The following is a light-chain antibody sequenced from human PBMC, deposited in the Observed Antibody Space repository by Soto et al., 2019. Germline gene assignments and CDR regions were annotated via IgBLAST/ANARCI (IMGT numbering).Light chain of an antibody. CDR3: QHYFDRPLT. CDR1: QSIRSN. CDR2: SAS. Sequence: ETILTQSPAILSVSPGERATLSCRASQSIRSNLAWYQQIPGQAPRLLVYSASTRATGIPARFSGSGSGTDFTPTITSLQSEDFAVYYCQHYFDRPLTFGGGTKVDIK. V-gene: IGKV3-15*01. J-gene: IGKJ4*01.